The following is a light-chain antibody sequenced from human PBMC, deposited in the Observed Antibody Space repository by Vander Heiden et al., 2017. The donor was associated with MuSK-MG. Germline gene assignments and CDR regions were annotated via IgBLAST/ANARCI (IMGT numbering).Light chain of an antibody. CDR1: NLGNGY. CDR3: GTWNNGLGSYV. J-gene: IGLJ1*01. CDR2: DTH. V-gene: IGLV1-51*01. Sequence: QSVMTQPPSLSPAPGQQVTLSFSGNLGNGYVSWYQQLPGTAPKLLIYDTHKRPSGIPDRFSGSKSATSATLDITGLQTADEAEYYCGTWNNGLGSYVFGTGTKVTVL.